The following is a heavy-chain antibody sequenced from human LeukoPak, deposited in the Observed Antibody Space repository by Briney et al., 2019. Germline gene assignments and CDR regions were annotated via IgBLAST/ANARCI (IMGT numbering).Heavy chain of an antibody. CDR3: ATLPRGHLFDS. D-gene: IGHD3-10*01. V-gene: IGHV1-2*02. J-gene: IGHJ4*02. CDR2: INPNSGGT. CDR1: GYTFTGYY. Sequence: ASVKVSCKASGYTFTGYYMHWVRQAPGQGPEWMGWINPNSGGTNYAQKFQGRVTMTEDTSTDTAYMELSSLRSDDTAVYFCATLPRGHLFDSWGQGTLVTVSS.